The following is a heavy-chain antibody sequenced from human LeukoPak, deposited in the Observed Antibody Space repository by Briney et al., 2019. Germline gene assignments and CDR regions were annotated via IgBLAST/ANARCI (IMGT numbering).Heavy chain of an antibody. V-gene: IGHV4-59*01. Sequence: SETLSLTCTVSGGSISSYYWSWIRQPPGKGLEWIGYIYYSGSTNYNPSLKSRVTISVDTSKNQFSLKLSSVTAADTAVYYCARLQGLVVPAADNWFDPWGQGTLVTVSS. CDR3: ARLQGLVVPAADNWFDP. J-gene: IGHJ5*02. CDR1: GGSISSYY. D-gene: IGHD2-2*01. CDR2: IYYSGST.